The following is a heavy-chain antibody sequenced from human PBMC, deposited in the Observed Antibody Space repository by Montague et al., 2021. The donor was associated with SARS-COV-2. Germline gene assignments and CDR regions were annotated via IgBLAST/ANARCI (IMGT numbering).Heavy chain of an antibody. Sequence: PALVKTTQTLTLTCTFSGFSRSTSGMCVSWIRQPPGKALEWLALSDWDDEKYYSTSLKTRLTISKDTSKNQVVLTMTNMDPVDTATYYCARMRYYYYMDVWGKGTTVTVSS. V-gene: IGHV2-70*01. CDR2: SDWDDEK. CDR3: ARMRYYYYMDV. CDR1: GFSRSTSGMC. J-gene: IGHJ6*03.